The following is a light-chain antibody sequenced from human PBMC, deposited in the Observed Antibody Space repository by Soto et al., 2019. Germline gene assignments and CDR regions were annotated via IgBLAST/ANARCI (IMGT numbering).Light chain of an antibody. CDR2: SNN. V-gene: IGLV1-44*01. Sequence: QAVLTQPPSASGTPGQRVTISCSGSSSNIGSNTVNWYQQLPGTAPNLLIYSNNQRPSGVPDRFSGSKSGTSAALDISGLQSEEEADYYCAAWDDSLNGRYWVFGGGTKLTVL. CDR3: AAWDDSLNGRYWV. CDR1: SSNIGSNT. J-gene: IGLJ3*02.